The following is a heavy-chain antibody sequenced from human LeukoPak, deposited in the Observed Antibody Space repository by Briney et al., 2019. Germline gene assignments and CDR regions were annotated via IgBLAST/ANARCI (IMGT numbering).Heavy chain of an antibody. CDR2: INSDGSST. J-gene: IGHJ6*03. Sequence: HPGGSLRLSCAASGFTFSSYWMHWVRQAPGKGLVWVSRINSDGSSTSYADSVKGRFTISRDNAKNTLYLQMNSLRAEDTAVYYCASLPTAASYMDVWGKGTTVTVSS. D-gene: IGHD6-25*01. CDR3: ASLPTAASYMDV. V-gene: IGHV3-74*01. CDR1: GFTFSSYW.